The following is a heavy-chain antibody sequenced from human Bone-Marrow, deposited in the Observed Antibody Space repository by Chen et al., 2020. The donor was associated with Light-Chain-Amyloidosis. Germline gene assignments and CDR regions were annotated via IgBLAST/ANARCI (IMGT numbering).Heavy chain of an antibody. CDR2: ISGGGSGT. J-gene: IGHJ3*02. CDR3: AKDISYDDILPGYTADAFDI. Sequence: EVQLLESGGGLVQPGGSLRLSCAASGFTFSSHAFSWVRQTPGKGLEWVSGISGGGSGTYYADSVKGRFTISRDNSKNALFLQMNSLRAEDTAVYYCAKDISYDDILPGYTADAFDIWGQGTMVTVSS. D-gene: IGHD3-9*01. CDR1: GFTFSSHA. V-gene: IGHV3-23*01.